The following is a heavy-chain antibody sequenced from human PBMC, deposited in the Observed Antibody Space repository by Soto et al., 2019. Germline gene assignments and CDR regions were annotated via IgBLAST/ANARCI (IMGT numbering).Heavy chain of an antibody. CDR3: ARQRGFDY. V-gene: IGHV5-51*01. D-gene: IGHD3-10*01. CDR1: GYSFTSYW. J-gene: IGHJ4*02. CDR2: IYPGDSDT. Sequence: EVQLVQSGAEVKKPGESLKISCTGSGYSFTSYWIGWVRQMPGKGLEWMGIIYPGDSDTRYSPSFHGQVTISADKSISTASLEWSSLQASDTAVYYCARQRGFDYWGQGTLVAVAS.